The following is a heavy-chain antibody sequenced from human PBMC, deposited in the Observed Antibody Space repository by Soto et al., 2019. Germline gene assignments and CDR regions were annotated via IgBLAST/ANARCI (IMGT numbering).Heavy chain of an antibody. CDR3: ARYPRLDY. J-gene: IGHJ4*02. V-gene: IGHV4-59*08. Sequence: SETLSLTCTVSGGSISGYYWSWIRQPPGKRLEWIGYIYYTGSTNYNPSLRSRVTISIDTSKNRFSLKLSSVTAADTAVYYCARYPRLDYWGQGTLVTVSS. CDR1: GGSISGYY. CDR2: IYYTGST.